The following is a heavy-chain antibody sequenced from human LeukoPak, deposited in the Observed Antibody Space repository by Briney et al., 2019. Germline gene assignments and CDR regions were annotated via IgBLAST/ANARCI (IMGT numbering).Heavy chain of an antibody. V-gene: IGHV1-18*01. CDR3: ARAAVARSAFDI. CDR1: GYTFTSYV. J-gene: IGHJ3*02. CDR2: ISAYNCNT. D-gene: IGHD6-19*01. Sequence: ASVKVSCKASGYTFTSYVIRGVRQAPGQGRDWMGWISAYNCNTNYVQKLQGRVTMTTDTSTSTAYMELRSLRSDDTAVYYCARAAVARSAFDIWGQGTMVTVPS.